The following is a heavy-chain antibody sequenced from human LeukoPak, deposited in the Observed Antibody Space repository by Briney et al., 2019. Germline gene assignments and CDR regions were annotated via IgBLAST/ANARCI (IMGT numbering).Heavy chain of an antibody. CDR1: GGSSFGGGSN. CDR3: ARVGDYYDSSGLIDY. J-gene: IGHJ4*02. V-gene: IGHV4-31*03. D-gene: IGHD3-22*01. CDR2: IYDSGST. Sequence: SETLSLTCTVSGGSSFGGGSNWSWFGHPPGKGLEWIGKIYDSGSTYYNPSLKSRVTISVDTSKNQFSLNLSSVTAADTAVYYCARVGDYYDSSGLIDYWGRGTLVTVSS.